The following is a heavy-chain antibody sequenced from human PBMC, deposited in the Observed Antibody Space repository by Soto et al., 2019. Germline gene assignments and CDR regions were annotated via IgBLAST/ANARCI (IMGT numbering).Heavy chain of an antibody. Sequence: SETLSLTCTVSGGSISHYYWSWIRQPPGKGLEWIGYIYYSGTTNYNPSLKSRVTISVDTSKNQFSLNLSSVTAADTAVFYCARAHPYGGNSGYSDYWGQGALVTVSS. CDR1: GGSISHYY. CDR3: ARAHPYGGNSGYSDY. V-gene: IGHV4-59*01. CDR2: IYYSGTT. J-gene: IGHJ4*02. D-gene: IGHD4-17*01.